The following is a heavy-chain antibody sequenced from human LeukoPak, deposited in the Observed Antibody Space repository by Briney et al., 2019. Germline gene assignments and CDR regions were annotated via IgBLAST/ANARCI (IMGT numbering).Heavy chain of an antibody. V-gene: IGHV5-51*01. Sequence: GESLKISCKGSGYTFTTYWIGWVRQMPGKGLEWMGIIYPGDSDTRYSPSFQGQVTISADKSISTAYLQWSSLKASDTAMYYCARRLTYDSRAYYCLDYWGQGTLVTVSS. D-gene: IGHD3-22*01. CDR1: GYTFTTYW. CDR3: ARRLTYDSRAYYCLDY. CDR2: IYPGDSDT. J-gene: IGHJ4*02.